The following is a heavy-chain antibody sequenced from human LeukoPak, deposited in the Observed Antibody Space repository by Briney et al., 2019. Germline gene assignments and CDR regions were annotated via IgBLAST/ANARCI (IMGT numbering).Heavy chain of an antibody. CDR2: ISSSSSTI. V-gene: IGHV3-48*04. J-gene: IGHJ3*02. CDR1: GFTFSSYS. CDR3: ARDSDTCTGCAFDM. Sequence: PGGSLRLSCAASGFTFSSYSMNWVRQAPGKGLEWVSYISSSSSTIYYADSVRGRFTISRDNAKNSLYLQMNSLRVEDTALYYCARDSDTCTGCAFDMWGQGTMVTVSS. D-gene: IGHD1-26*01.